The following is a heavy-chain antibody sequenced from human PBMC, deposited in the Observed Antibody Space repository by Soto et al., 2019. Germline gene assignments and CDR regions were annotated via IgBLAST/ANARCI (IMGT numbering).Heavy chain of an antibody. Sequence: QVQLVQSGAEVKKPGSSVKVSCKASGGTFSSYTISWVRQAPGQGLEWMGRIIPILGIANYAQKFQGRVTITADKSTSTAYMELSRLRSEETAVYYCARALRGYSGYDPEGGWFDPWGQGTLVTVSS. CDR1: GGTFSSYT. CDR3: ARALRGYSGYDPEGGWFDP. J-gene: IGHJ5*02. D-gene: IGHD5-12*01. CDR2: IIPILGIA. V-gene: IGHV1-69*02.